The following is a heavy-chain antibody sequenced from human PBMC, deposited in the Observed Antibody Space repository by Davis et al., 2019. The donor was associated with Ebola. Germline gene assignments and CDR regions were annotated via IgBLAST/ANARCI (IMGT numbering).Heavy chain of an antibody. J-gene: IGHJ3*02. CDR2: ISSSSSYI. CDR1: GFSIHSYW. CDR3: ARVAPLYCSSTSCYRGGAFDI. V-gene: IGHV3-21*01. Sequence: GESLKISCEASGFSIHSYWLNWVRQAPGKGLEWVSSISSSSSYIYYADSVKGRFTISRDNAKNSLYLQMNSLRAEDTAVYYCARVAPLYCSSTSCYRGGAFDIWGQGTMVTVSS. D-gene: IGHD2-2*01.